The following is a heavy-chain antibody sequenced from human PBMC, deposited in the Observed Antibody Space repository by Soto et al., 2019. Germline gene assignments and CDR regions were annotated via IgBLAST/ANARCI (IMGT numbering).Heavy chain of an antibody. V-gene: IGHV3-33*01. CDR3: ARTNPLAYYSDY. J-gene: IGHJ4*02. Sequence: QVQLVESGGGVVQPGRSLRLSCAASGFTFSSYGMHWVRQAPGKGLEWVAVIWYDGSNKYYADSVKGRFTISRDNSKNTLYLQMNSLSAEDTAVYYCARTNPLAYYSDYWGQGTLVTVSS. CDR2: IWYDGSNK. CDR1: GFTFSSYG.